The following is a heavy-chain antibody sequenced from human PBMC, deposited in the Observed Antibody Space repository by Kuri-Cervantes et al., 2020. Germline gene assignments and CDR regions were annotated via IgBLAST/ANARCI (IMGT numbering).Heavy chain of an antibody. CDR3: ARDHRNVLRYFDWLPRLRGYYGMDV. Sequence: SETLSLTCTVSGGSISSYYWSWIRQPPGKGLEWIGYIYYSGSTNYNPSLKSRVTISVDTSKNQFSLKLSSVTPEDTAVYYCARDHRNVLRYFDWLPRLRGYYGMDVWGQGTTVTVSS. CDR2: IYYSGST. J-gene: IGHJ6*02. D-gene: IGHD3-9*01. CDR1: GGSISSYY. V-gene: IGHV4-59*12.